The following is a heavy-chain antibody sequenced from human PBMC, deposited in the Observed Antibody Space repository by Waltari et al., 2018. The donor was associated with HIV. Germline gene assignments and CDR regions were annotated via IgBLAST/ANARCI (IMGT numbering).Heavy chain of an antibody. Sequence: QVQLQESGPGLVTPSETLSLTCAVSGYPIIPAYYWGWIRQPPGKGLQWIGNVCHSGSTYFSPSLKSRVTISVDTSKNQFSLKLTSVTAADTAVYYCAREDGHYIQVPGIWGQGALVTVSS. J-gene: IGHJ4*02. CDR2: VCHSGST. CDR1: GYPIIPAYY. CDR3: AREDGHYIQVPGI. V-gene: IGHV4-38-2*01. D-gene: IGHD1-20*01.